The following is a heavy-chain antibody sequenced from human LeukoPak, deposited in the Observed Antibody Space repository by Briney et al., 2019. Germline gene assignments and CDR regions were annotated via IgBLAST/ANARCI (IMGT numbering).Heavy chain of an antibody. J-gene: IGHJ3*02. V-gene: IGHV4-34*01. Sequence: KPSETLSLTCAVYGGSFSGYYWSWIRQPPGKGLEWIGEINHSGSTYYNPSLKSRVTISVDTSKNQFSLKMSSVTAADTAVYYCARVGCSGGSCYRSRGAFDIWGQGTMVAVSS. CDR3: ARVGCSGGSCYRSRGAFDI. CDR2: INHSGST. CDR1: GGSFSGYY. D-gene: IGHD2-15*01.